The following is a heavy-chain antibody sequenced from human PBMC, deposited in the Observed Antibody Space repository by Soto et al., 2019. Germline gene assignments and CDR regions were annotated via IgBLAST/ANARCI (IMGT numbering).Heavy chain of an antibody. D-gene: IGHD5-18*01. J-gene: IGHJ6*02. CDR2: IHSGGNT. V-gene: IGHV3-53*01. CDR1: GFTVSNNY. Sequence: GGSLRLSCAAAGFTVSNNYMSWVRQAPGKGLEWVSVIHSGGNTYYTESVKGRFTISRDNSKNTLYLQMNSLRAEDTAVYYCAREYSYGYYYYYGMDVWGQGTTVTVSS. CDR3: AREYSYGYYYYYGMDV.